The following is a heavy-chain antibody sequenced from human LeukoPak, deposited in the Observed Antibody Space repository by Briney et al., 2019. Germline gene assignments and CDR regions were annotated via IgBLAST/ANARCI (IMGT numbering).Heavy chain of an antibody. CDR2: IYTSGST. CDR1: GGSTSSYY. CDR3: AREYCSSTSCFDAFDI. J-gene: IGHJ3*02. Sequence: SETLSLTCTVSGGSTSSYYWSWIRQPAGKGLEWIGRIYTSGSTNYNPSLKSRVTMSVDTSKNQFSLKLSSVTAADTAVYYCAREYCSSTSCFDAFDIWGQGTMVTVSS. V-gene: IGHV4-4*07. D-gene: IGHD2-2*01.